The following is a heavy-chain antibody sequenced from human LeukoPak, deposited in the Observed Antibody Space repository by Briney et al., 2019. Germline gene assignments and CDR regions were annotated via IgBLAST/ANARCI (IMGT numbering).Heavy chain of an antibody. J-gene: IGHJ5*02. CDR3: ARDGSIVATMGNWFDP. V-gene: IGHV3-48*03. Sequence: PGGSLRLSCAASGFTFSSYEMNWVRQAPGKGLEWVSYISSSGSTIYYADSVKGRFTISRDNAKNSLYLQMNSLRAEDTAVYYCARDGSIVATMGNWFDPWGQGTLVTVSS. CDR2: ISSSGSTI. D-gene: IGHD5-12*01. CDR1: GFTFSSYE.